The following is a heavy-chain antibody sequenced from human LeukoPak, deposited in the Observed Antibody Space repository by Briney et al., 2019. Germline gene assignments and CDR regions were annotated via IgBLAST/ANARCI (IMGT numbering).Heavy chain of an antibody. Sequence: PGGSLRLSCAASGFTFSSYAMSWVCQAPGKGLEWVSAISGSGGSTYYADSVKGRFTISRDNSKNTLYLQMNNLRAEDTAVYYCAKDREELGSAFDIWGQGTMVTVSS. CDR2: ISGSGGST. D-gene: IGHD7-27*01. V-gene: IGHV3-23*01. CDR1: GFTFSSYA. J-gene: IGHJ3*02. CDR3: AKDREELGSAFDI.